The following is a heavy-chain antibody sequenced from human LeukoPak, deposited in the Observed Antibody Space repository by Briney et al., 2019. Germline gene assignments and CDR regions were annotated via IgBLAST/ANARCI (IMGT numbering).Heavy chain of an antibody. J-gene: IGHJ4*02. Sequence: ASVKVSCKASGYTFTGYYMHWVRQAPGQGLEWMGWINPNSGGTNYAQKFQGRVTMTRDTSISTAYMELSRLRSDDTAVYYCARDVMNYYDSSGYYLCYFDYWGQGTLVTVSS. D-gene: IGHD3-22*01. CDR1: GYTFTGYY. CDR3: ARDVMNYYDSSGYYLCYFDY. CDR2: INPNSGGT. V-gene: IGHV1-2*02.